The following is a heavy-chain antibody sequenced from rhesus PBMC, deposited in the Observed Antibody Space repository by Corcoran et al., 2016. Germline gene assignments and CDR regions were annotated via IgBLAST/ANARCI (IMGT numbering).Heavy chain of an antibody. J-gene: IGHJ4*01. V-gene: IGHV4-80*01. Sequence: QVQLQESGPGLVKPSETLSLTCAVSGGSFSSYWWSWIRQPPGKGLEWIGEINGNSGSTNYNPSLKSRVTISKDASKNQFSLKLNSVTAADTAIYYCARPGVGTTGDFWGQGVLVTVSS. CDR3: ARPGVGTTGDF. CDR1: GGSFSSYW. D-gene: IGHD1-44*01. CDR2: INGNSGST.